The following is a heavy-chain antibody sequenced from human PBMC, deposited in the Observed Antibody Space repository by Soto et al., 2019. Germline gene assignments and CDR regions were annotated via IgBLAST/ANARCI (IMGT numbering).Heavy chain of an antibody. J-gene: IGHJ4*02. Sequence: GSLRLTRAASAGPLSSHALSWVHRAPGKEQECVSAISGSGGSTYYADSVKGRFTISRDNSKNTLYLQMNRLRAEDTAVYYCARKRTWPYYYDSSGYLTFDYWGQGTLVTVSS. CDR1: AGPLSSHA. V-gene: IGHV3-23*01. CDR3: ARKRTWPYYYDSSGYLTFDY. CDR2: ISGSGGST. D-gene: IGHD3-22*01.